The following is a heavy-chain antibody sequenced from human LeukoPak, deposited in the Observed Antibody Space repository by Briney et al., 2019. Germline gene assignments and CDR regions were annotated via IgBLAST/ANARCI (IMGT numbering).Heavy chain of an antibody. Sequence: GGSLRLSCAAPGIIVSSNYMNRVPQAPGKGLEWVSVIYSGASTYYADCVTGRFTVFRQNSKNTLFLQMNSVRGEDTAVYYCAGIVGATDAFDIWGQGTMVTVSS. V-gene: IGHV3-53*04. CDR2: IYSGAST. CDR3: AGIVGATDAFDI. D-gene: IGHD1-26*01. J-gene: IGHJ3*02. CDR1: GIIVSSNY.